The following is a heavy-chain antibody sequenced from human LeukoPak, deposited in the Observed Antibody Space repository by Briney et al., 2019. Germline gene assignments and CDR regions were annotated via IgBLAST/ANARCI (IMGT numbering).Heavy chain of an antibody. Sequence: SETLSLTCTVSGGSISSSSYYWSWIRQPPGKGLEWIGEINHSGSTNYNPSLKSRVTISVDTSKNQFSLKLSSVTAADTAVYYCARYGATMIDYWGQGTLVTVSS. CDR2: INHSGST. J-gene: IGHJ4*02. D-gene: IGHD1-26*01. CDR1: GGSISSSSYY. V-gene: IGHV4-39*07. CDR3: ARYGATMIDY.